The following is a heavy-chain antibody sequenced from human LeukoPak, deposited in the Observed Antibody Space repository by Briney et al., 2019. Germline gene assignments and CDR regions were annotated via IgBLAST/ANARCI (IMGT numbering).Heavy chain of an antibody. Sequence: TSETLSLTCTVSGVSISSSNSYWGWIRQPPGEGLEWIGSIYYSGNTYYNASLKSQVSISIDTSKNQFSLKLTSVTAADTAVYYCARVTGYRIEDYFDYWGQGTLVTVSS. CDR3: ARVTGYRIEDYFDY. CDR2: IYYSGNT. D-gene: IGHD6-13*01. J-gene: IGHJ4*02. V-gene: IGHV4-39*01. CDR1: GVSISSSNSY.